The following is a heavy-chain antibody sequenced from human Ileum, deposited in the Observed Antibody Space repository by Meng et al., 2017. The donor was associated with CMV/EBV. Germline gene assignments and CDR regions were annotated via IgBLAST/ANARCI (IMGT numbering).Heavy chain of an antibody. CDR1: SVSVSTNY. D-gene: IGHD6-19*01. CDR2: IDGGGTT. Sequence: EWWGALILHRRHLRLSCAVFSVSVSTNYMVWVGQAPGKGLEWVSIIDGGGTTDYADSMTGRFTSSRDNSKNSLYLQMHRLRVEDTAVYYCARPHSQSSGRRADSWGQGTLVTVSS. V-gene: IGHV3-53*01. J-gene: IGHJ4*02. CDR3: ARPHSQSSGRRADS.